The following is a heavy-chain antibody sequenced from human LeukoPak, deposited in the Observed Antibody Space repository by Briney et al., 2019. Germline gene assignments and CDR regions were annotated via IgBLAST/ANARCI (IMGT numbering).Heavy chain of an antibody. CDR1: GGTFSSYA. J-gene: IGHJ4*02. Sequence: GASVKVSCKASGGTFSSYAINWVRQASGQGLEWMGWMNPNSGDTGYAQKFQGRVTMTRNTSISTAYMELSSLRSEDTAVYYCARGGWLVLRYFDYWGQGTLVTVSS. CDR3: ARGGWLVLRYFDY. D-gene: IGHD3-9*01. CDR2: MNPNSGDT. V-gene: IGHV1-8*02.